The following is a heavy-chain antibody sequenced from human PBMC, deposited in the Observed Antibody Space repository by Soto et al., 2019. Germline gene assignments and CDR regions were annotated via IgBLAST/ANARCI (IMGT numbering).Heavy chain of an antibody. CDR1: RFYA. V-gene: IGHV1-69*01. Sequence: QVQPGQPGSEVKKPGSSVRVSCKTGRFYAVSCVRQPPGQGLEWMGGLIPVFDTPSYAQKFQGRVTITADESKSTAYMEVSSLRSEDTALYYCASTPVTCLYSYDGMDAWDQGIAVTVSS. CDR3: ASTPVTCLYSYDGMDA. J-gene: IGHJ6*02. D-gene: IGHD4-4*01. CDR2: LIPVFDTP.